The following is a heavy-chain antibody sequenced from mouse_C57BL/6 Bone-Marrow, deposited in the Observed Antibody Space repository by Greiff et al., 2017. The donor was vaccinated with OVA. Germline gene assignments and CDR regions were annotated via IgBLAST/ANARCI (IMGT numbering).Heavy chain of an antibody. V-gene: IGHV5-17*01. D-gene: IGHD1-1*01. Sequence: EVKLMESGGGLVKPGGSLKLSCAASGFTFSDYGMHWVRQAPEKGLEWVAYISSGSSTIYYADTVKGRFTISRDNAKNTLFLQMTSLRSEDTAMYYCARHYYGSSYLYYFDYWGQGTTLTVSS. CDR3: ARHYYGSSYLYYFDY. CDR1: GFTFSDYG. CDR2: ISSGSSTI. J-gene: IGHJ2*01.